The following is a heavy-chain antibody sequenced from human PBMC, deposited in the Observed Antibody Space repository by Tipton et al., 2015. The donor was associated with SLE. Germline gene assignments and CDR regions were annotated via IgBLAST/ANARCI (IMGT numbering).Heavy chain of an antibody. Sequence: GSLRLSCAVYGGSFSGYYWSWIRQPPGKGLEWIGEINHSGSTNYNPSLKSRVTISVDTSKNQFSLKVSSVTAADTAVYYCARGRSSSWTDFDYWGQGTLVTVSS. D-gene: IGHD6-13*01. CDR3: ARGRSSSWTDFDY. CDR2: INHSGST. CDR1: GGSFSGYY. J-gene: IGHJ4*02. V-gene: IGHV4-34*01.